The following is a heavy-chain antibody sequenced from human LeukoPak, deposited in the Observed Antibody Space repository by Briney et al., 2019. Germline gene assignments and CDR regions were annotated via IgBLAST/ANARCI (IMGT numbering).Heavy chain of an antibody. V-gene: IGHV3-23*01. CDR3: ARCNGYNGYYFDY. CDR2: ISGSGGST. D-gene: IGHD5-24*01. CDR1: GFTFSSYA. Sequence: GGSLRLSCAASGFTFSSYAMSWVRQAPGKGLEWVSAISGSGGSTYYADSVKGRFTISRDNSKNTLYLQMNSLRAEDTAVYYCARCNGYNGYYFDYWGQGTLVTVSS. J-gene: IGHJ4*02.